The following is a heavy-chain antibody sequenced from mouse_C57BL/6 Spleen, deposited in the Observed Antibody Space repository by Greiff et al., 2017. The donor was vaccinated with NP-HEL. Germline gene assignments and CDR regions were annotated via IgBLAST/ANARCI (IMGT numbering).Heavy chain of an antibody. CDR3: ERWGNDSDYGYYFDY. J-gene: IGHJ2*01. Sequence: QVQLQQPGAELVKPGASVKLSCKASGYTFTSYWMHWVKQRPGRGLEWIGRIDPNSGGTKYNEKLKSKATMSVDKPYSTDYMQLMSLTYEDSEVNDCERWGNDSDYGYYFDYGGQGTTLTVSS. CDR1: GYTFTSYW. D-gene: IGHD2-3*01. V-gene: IGHV1-72*01. CDR2: IDPNSGGT.